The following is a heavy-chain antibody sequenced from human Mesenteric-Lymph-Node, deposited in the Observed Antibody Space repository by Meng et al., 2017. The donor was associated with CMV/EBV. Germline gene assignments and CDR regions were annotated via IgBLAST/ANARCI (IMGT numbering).Heavy chain of an antibody. D-gene: IGHD6-13*01. CDR1: GYTFTGYY. CDR3: ARDAGAAAGFDY. Sequence: ASVKVSCKASGYTFTGYYMHWMRQAPGQGLEWMGWINPNSGGTNYAQKFQGRVTMTRDTSISTAYMELSRLRSDDTAVYYCARDAGAAAGFDYWGQGTLVTVSS. CDR2: INPNSGGT. J-gene: IGHJ4*02. V-gene: IGHV1-2*02.